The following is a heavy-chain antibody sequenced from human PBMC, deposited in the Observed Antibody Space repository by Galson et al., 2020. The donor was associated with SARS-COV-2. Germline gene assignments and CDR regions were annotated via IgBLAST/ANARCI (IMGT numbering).Heavy chain of an antibody. J-gene: IGHJ6*02. CDR3: ARVPDILTGFDYYYYGMDV. Sequence: QLGESLKISCAASGFTFSSYAMHWVRQAPGKGLEWVAVISYDGSNKYYADSVKGRFTISRDNSKNTLYLQMNSLRAEDTAVYYCARVPDILTGFDYYYYGMDVWGQGTTVTVSS. D-gene: IGHD3-9*01. CDR1: GFTFSSYA. CDR2: ISYDGSNK. V-gene: IGHV3-30*04.